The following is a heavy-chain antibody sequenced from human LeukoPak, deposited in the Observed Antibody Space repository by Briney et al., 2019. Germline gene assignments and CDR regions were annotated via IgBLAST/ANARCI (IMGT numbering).Heavy chain of an antibody. CDR3: ASGHSSSWYSPFDY. D-gene: IGHD6-13*01. CDR1: GFTFSDYY. V-gene: IGHV3-11*04. CDR2: ISSSGSTI. J-gene: IGHJ4*02. Sequence: PGGSLRLSCAASGFTFSDYYMSWIRQAPGKGLEWVSYISSSGSTIYYADSVKGRFTISRDNAKNSLYLQMNSLRAEDTAVYYCASGHSSSWYSPFDYWGQGTLVTVSS.